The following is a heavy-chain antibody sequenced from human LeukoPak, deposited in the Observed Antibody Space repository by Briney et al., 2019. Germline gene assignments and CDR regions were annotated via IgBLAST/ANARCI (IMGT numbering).Heavy chain of an antibody. CDR3: ARMLDGSRRRGFDY. Sequence: SETLSPTCTVSGGSISSYYWSWIRQPPGKGLEWIGYIYYSGSTNYDPSLKSRVTISVDTSKNQFSLKLSSVTAADTAVYYCARMLDGSRRRGFDYWGQGTLVTVSS. D-gene: IGHD5-24*01. CDR2: IYYSGST. V-gene: IGHV4-59*01. CDR1: GGSISSYY. J-gene: IGHJ4*02.